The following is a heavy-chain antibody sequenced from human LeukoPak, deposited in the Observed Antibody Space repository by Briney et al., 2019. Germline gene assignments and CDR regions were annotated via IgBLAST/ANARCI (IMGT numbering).Heavy chain of an antibody. D-gene: IGHD3-16*02. V-gene: IGHV3-74*01. J-gene: IGHJ4*02. Sequence: PGGSLRLSCAASGFTFSSYWMYWVRQAPGKGLVWVSRINSDGSSTSYADSVKGRFTISRDNAKSTLYLQMNSLRAEDTAVYYCARWGVWGSYRPIDYWGQGALVTVSS. CDR1: GFTFSSYW. CDR2: INSDGSST. CDR3: ARWGVWGSYRPIDY.